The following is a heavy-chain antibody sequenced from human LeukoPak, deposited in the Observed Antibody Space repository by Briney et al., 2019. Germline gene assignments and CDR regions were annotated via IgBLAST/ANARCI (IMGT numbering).Heavy chain of an antibody. CDR2: NYYSGST. D-gene: IGHD5-24*01. V-gene: IGHV4-39*01. CDR3: ARRDGYNGPLDY. CDR1: GGPISSRRYY. Sequence: PSETLSLTCTVSGGPISSRRYYWDWVRQPPGQGLEWNGGNYYSGSTYYNPSLKSRVTISVDTSKNQFPLKLSSMTPGDAAVYYCARRDGYNGPLDYWGQGTLVSVSS. J-gene: IGHJ4*02.